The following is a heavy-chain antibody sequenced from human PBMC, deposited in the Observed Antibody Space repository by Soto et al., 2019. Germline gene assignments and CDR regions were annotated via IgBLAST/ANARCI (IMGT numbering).Heavy chain of an antibody. D-gene: IGHD3-9*01. V-gene: IGHV4-4*02. CDR2: IYHSGST. J-gene: IGHJ6*02. CDR1: AGSLSISNW. Sequence: LXLTCAVSAGSLSISNWWSWVRQPPGKWLEWIGEIYHSGSTNYNPSLKSRVTISVDKSKNQFSLKLSSVTAADTAVYYCARGRRYDILTGYYHYYYGMDVWGQGTKVTVSS. CDR3: ARGRRYDILTGYYHYYYGMDV.